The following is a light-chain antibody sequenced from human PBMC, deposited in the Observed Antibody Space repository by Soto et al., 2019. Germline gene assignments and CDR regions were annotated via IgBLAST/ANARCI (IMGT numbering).Light chain of an antibody. J-gene: IGKJ1*01. CDR3: QHYNSYSEA. CDR1: QRVDDSH. V-gene: IGKV3-20*01. CDR2: GAS. Sequence: EIVLTQSPGTLSLSPGERATLSCRASQRVDDSHLAWYQLRPGQAPRLLIYGASTRATGIPARFSGSGSGTDFTLTISSLQPDDFATYYCQHYNSYSEAFGQGTKVDIK.